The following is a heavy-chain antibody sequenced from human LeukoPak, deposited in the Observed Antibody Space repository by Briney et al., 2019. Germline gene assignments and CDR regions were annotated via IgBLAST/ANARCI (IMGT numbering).Heavy chain of an antibody. CDR3: AREKDTDYYYMDV. J-gene: IGHJ6*03. CDR2: VYYSGSA. CDR1: GGSISGFF. V-gene: IGHV4-59*01. Sequence: PSETLSLTCTVSGGSISGFFWSWIRQPPGKGLEWIGYVYYSGSANYNPSLKSRVTISVDTSKNQFSLKLSSVTAADTAVYYCAREKDTDYYYMDVWGKGTTVTVSS.